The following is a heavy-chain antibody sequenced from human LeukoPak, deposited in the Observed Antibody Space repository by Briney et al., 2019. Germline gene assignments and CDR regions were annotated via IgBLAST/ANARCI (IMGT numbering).Heavy chain of an antibody. Sequence: GGSLRLSCAASGFTFSSYWMNWARQAPGKGLEWVASINHNGNVNYYVDSVKGRLTISRDNAKNSLYLQMNSLRAEDTAVYYCASGYDILTGTIEPLNYWGQGTLVTVSS. CDR3: ASGYDILTGTIEPLNY. J-gene: IGHJ4*02. CDR1: GFTFSSYW. CDR2: INHNGNVN. V-gene: IGHV3-7*01. D-gene: IGHD3-9*01.